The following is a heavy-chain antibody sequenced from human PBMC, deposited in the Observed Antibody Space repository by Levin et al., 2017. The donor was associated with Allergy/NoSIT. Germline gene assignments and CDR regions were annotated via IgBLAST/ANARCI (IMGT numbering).Heavy chain of an antibody. D-gene: IGHD4-23*01. CDR2: IKQDGSVK. CDR3: AWDNGGNSGVLY. V-gene: IGHV3-7*04. Sequence: PGGSLRLSCAASGFTFSNSWMSWVRQAPGKGLEWVANIKQDGSVKFYADSVKGRFTISRDNAKNSLYLQINGLRADDTAVYYCAWDNGGNSGVLYWGQGTLVTVSS. J-gene: IGHJ4*02. CDR1: GFTFSNSW.